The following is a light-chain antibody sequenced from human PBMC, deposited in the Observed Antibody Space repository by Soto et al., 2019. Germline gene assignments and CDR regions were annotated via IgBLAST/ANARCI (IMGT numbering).Light chain of an antibody. CDR1: QSVSSY. J-gene: IGKJ4*01. CDR3: QQRSNWPLT. Sequence: EIVLTQSPATLSLSRGERATLSCRASQSVSSYLAWYQQKPCQAPRLLISDASNRATGIPPRFSGSGSGTAFSLTISSLEPEDFAAYYCQQRSNWPLTFGRGTKVEIK. CDR2: DAS. V-gene: IGKV3-11*01.